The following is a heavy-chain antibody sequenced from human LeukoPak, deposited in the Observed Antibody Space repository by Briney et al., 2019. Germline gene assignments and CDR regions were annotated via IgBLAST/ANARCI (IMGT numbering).Heavy chain of an antibody. CDR3: ARDEYYGSGSLVAFDI. V-gene: IGHV3-7*03. CDR2: IKQDGSEK. Sequence: GGSLRLSCAASGFTFSNYWMNWVRQAPGKGLEWVANIKQDGSEKYYVDSVKGRFTISRDNAKNSLYLQMNSLRSEDTAVYYCARDEYYGSGSLVAFDIWGQGTMVTVSS. J-gene: IGHJ3*02. D-gene: IGHD3-10*01. CDR1: GFTFSNYW.